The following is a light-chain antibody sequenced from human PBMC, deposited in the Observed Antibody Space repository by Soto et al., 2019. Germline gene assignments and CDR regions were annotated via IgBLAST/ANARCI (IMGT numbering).Light chain of an antibody. V-gene: IGKV1-27*01. CDR1: QGISDY. Sequence: DIQLTQSPSSLSASVGDRVTITCRASQGISDYLAWYQQRPGKVPKLLIYAASTLQSGVPPRFSGSGSGTDFTLTITSLQPEDVATYYCQQSDSTPYTFGQGTKVEI. CDR2: AAS. CDR3: QQSDSTPYT. J-gene: IGKJ2*01.